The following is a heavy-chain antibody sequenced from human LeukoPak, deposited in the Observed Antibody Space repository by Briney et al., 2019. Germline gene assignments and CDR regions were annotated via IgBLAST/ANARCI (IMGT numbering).Heavy chain of an antibody. J-gene: IGHJ6*03. CDR1: GGSISSGDYY. CDR2: IYYRGST. V-gene: IGHV4-30-4*08. Sequence: SQTLSLTCTVSGGSISSGDYYWSWIRQPPGKGLERIGYIYYRGSTYYNPALKSRYTESVDTSKNQFSLKLSSVTAADTAVYYCARGPLLGYCSGGSCYYYYYMDVWGKGTTVTVSS. D-gene: IGHD2-15*01. CDR3: ARGPLLGYCSGGSCYYYYYMDV.